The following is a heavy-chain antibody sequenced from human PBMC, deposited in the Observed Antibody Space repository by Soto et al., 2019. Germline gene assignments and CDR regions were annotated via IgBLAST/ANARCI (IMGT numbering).Heavy chain of an antibody. CDR3: ASTNCGGGDCYIELYYFDY. CDR2: IYPGDSDT. V-gene: IGHV5-51*01. J-gene: IGHJ4*02. CDR1: GYSFTSYW. D-gene: IGHD2-21*01. Sequence: PGESLKISCKGSGYSFTSYWIGWVRQMPGKGLEWMGIIYPGDSDTRYSPSFQGQVTISADKSISTAYLQWSSLKASDTAMYYCASTNCGGGDCYIELYYFDYWYPGTLVTVSS.